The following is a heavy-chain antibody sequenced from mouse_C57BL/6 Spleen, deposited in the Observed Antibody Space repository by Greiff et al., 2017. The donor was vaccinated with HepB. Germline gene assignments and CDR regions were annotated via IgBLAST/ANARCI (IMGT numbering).Heavy chain of an antibody. Sequence: VQLQQSGAELVRPGTSVKVSCKASGYAFTNYLIGWVKQRPGQGLEWIGVINPGSGGTNYNEKFKGKATLTADKSSSTAYMQLSSLTSEDSAVYFCARRRGYFDYWGQGTTLTVSS. CDR2: INPGSGGT. V-gene: IGHV1-54*01. CDR1: GYAFTNYL. CDR3: ARRRGYFDY. J-gene: IGHJ2*01.